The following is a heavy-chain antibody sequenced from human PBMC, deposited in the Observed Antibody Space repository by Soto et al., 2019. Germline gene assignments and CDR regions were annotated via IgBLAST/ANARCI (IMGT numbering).Heavy chain of an antibody. V-gene: IGHV4-30-2*01. J-gene: IGHJ4*02. D-gene: IGHD4-17*01. CDR2: IYHSGST. CDR1: GGSISSGSYS. Sequence: SETLSLTCAVSGGSISSGSYSWSWIRQPPGKGLEWIGYIYHSGSTYYNPSLKSRVTISVDRSKNQFSLNLTSVTSADTAVYYCARGPPRVGYGDYPFDYWGQGTLVTVSS. CDR3: ARGPPRVGYGDYPFDY.